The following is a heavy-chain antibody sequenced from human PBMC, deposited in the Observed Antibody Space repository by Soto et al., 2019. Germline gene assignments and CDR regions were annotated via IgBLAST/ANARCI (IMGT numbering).Heavy chain of an antibody. CDR3: AKRTMVARDIDY. CDR1: GFTFSSYA. CDR2: ISGSGGSI. V-gene: IGHV3-23*01. Sequence: GGSLRLSCAASGFTFSSYAMSWVRQAPGKGLEWVSAISGSGGSIYYADSVKGRFTISRDNSKNTLYLQMNSLRAEDTAVYYCAKRTMVARDIDYWGQGTLVTVSS. D-gene: IGHD3-10*01. J-gene: IGHJ4*02.